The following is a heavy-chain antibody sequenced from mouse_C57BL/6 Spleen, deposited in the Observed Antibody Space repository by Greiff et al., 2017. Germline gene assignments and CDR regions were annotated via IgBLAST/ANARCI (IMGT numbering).Heavy chain of an antibody. CDR1: GYTFTDYE. V-gene: IGHV1-15*01. D-gene: IGHD2-3*01. Sequence: QVQLQQSGAELVGPGASVTLSCKASGYTFTDYEMHWVKQTPVHGLEWIGAIDPETGGTAYNQKFKGKAILTADKSSSTAYMELRSLTSEDSAVYYCTNDGYYRFAYWGQGTLVTVSA. CDR3: TNDGYYRFAY. J-gene: IGHJ3*01. CDR2: IDPETGGT.